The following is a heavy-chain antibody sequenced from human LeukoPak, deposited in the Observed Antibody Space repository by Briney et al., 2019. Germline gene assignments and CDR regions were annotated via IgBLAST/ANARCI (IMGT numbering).Heavy chain of an antibody. D-gene: IGHD2-2*01. CDR3: ARTVVVVVGASDYFDY. CDR2: IRQDGGVK. V-gene: IGHV3-7*03. CDR1: GFTFSSYW. J-gene: IGHJ4*02. Sequence: PGGSLRPSCAAYGFTFSSYWMTWVRQAPGKGLEWVANIRQDGGVKYYMDSAKGRFTLSRDNAKSSLYLQMNSLRVEDTAMYFCARTVVVVVGASDYFDYWGQGTLVTVSS.